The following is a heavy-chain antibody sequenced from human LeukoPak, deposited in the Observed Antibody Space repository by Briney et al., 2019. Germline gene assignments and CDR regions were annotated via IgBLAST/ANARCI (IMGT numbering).Heavy chain of an antibody. CDR1: GGSISSGSYY. D-gene: IGHD6-13*01. CDR2: IYTSGST. Sequence: SETLSLTCTVSGGSISSGSYYWSWIRQPAGKGLEWIGRIYTSGSTNYNPSLKSRVTISVDTSKNQFPLKLSSVTAADTAVYYCAGCSTSGGYYYYYMDVWGKGTTVTVSS. CDR3: AGCSTSGGYYYYYMDV. J-gene: IGHJ6*03. V-gene: IGHV4-61*02.